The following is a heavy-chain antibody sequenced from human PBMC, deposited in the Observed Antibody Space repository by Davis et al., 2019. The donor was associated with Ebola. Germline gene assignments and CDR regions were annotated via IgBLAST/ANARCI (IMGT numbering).Heavy chain of an antibody. D-gene: IGHD6-19*01. Sequence: GESLKISCAASGFTFSDYYMSWIRQAPGKGLEWVSYISSSGSTIYYADSVKGRFTISRDNAKNSLYLQMNSLRAEDTAVYYCARDRRSSGWPFDYWGQGTLVTVSS. CDR2: ISSSGSTI. CDR3: ARDRRSSGWPFDY. CDR1: GFTFSDYY. V-gene: IGHV3-11*04. J-gene: IGHJ4*02.